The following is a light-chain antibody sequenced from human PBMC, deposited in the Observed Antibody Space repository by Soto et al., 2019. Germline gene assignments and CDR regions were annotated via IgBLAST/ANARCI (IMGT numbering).Light chain of an antibody. Sequence: DFQMTQSPSSLSASVGDRVTISCRASQDIGTFLNWYQQKPGKPPNLLIYAASNLLSGVSSRFSGSGSGTAFTLTIRSLQPEDFATYYCQQSYSTPQITFGPGTKVDMK. V-gene: IGKV1-39*01. CDR1: QDIGTF. J-gene: IGKJ3*01. CDR3: QQSYSTPQIT. CDR2: AAS.